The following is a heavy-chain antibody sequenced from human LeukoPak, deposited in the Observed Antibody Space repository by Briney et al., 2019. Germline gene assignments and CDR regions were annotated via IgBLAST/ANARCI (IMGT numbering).Heavy chain of an antibody. CDR1: GFTFSSYG. CDR3: AKGVNSITMIVVVTRGDAFDI. D-gene: IGHD3-22*01. CDR2: VSYDGSNK. J-gene: IGHJ3*02. Sequence: GGSLRLSCAASGFTFSSYGMHWVRQAPGKGLEWVAVVSYDGSNKYYADSVKGRFTISRDNSKNTLYLQMNSLRAEDTAVYYCAKGVNSITMIVVVTRGDAFDIWGQGTMVTVSS. V-gene: IGHV3-30*18.